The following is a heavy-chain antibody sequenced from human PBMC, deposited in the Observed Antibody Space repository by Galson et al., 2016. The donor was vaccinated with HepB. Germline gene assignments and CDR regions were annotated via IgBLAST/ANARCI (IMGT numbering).Heavy chain of an antibody. Sequence: SETLSLTCAVYGGSFNGYYWIWIRQSPGKGLEWIGETNYSGDTDHNPSLESRVTISVDTSKNQFSLNLRSVTAADTAVYYCARTSRRGGDYPPGYWGQGTLVTVSS. CDR2: TNYSGDT. CDR3: ARTSRRGGDYPPGY. D-gene: IGHD4-17*01. J-gene: IGHJ4*02. V-gene: IGHV4-34*01. CDR1: GGSFNGYY.